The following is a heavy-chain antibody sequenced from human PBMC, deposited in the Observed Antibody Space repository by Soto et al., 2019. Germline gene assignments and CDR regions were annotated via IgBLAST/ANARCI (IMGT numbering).Heavy chain of an antibody. V-gene: IGHV4-31*02. CDR3: ARIEMASIK. CDR1: GATIRSGGYY. J-gene: IGHJ4*02. CDR2: IYYTGST. Sequence: PSETLSLTCSVSGATIRSGGYYWSWLRQSPGKGLEWIGHIYYTGSTFYSPSLKRRLTISLDTSKNQFSLDLRSVTAADTAMYYCARIEMASIKWGRGTLVTVSS.